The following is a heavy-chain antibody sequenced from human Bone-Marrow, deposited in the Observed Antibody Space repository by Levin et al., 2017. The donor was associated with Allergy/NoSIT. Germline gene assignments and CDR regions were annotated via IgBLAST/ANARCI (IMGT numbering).Heavy chain of an antibody. CDR1: GFTFSNYA. CDR2: ISGSGGST. Sequence: AGGSLRLSCAASGFTFSNYAMTWVRQAPGKGLEWVSGISGSGGSTDYADSVKGRFTISRDTSKNTLYLQMNNLRAEDTAVYYCAKRSARYYHGYHLDYWGQGTLATVSS. CDR3: AKRSARYYHGYHLDY. D-gene: IGHD3-9*01. J-gene: IGHJ4*02. V-gene: IGHV3-23*01.